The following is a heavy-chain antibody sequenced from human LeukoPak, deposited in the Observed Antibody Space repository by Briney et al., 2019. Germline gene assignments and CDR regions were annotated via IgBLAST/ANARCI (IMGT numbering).Heavy chain of an antibody. CDR1: GYTFTSYG. J-gene: IGHJ4*02. Sequence: VKVSCKASGYTFTSYGISWVRQAPGQGLEWMGWISAYNGNTNYAQKLQGRVTMTTDTSTSTAYMELRSPRSDDTAVYYCARELVAVVELGYWGQGTLVTVSS. CDR3: ARELVAVVELGY. V-gene: IGHV1-18*01. D-gene: IGHD6-19*01. CDR2: ISAYNGNT.